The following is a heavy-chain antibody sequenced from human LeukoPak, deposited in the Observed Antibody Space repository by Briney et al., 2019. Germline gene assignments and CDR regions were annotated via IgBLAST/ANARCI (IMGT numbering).Heavy chain of an antibody. Sequence: GGSLRLSCAASGFTFSSYSMNWVRQAPGKGLEWVSSISSSSSYIYYADSVKGRFTISRDNSKNTLYLQMNSLRAEDTAVYYCARERGDYGDSFDYWGQGTLVTVSS. CDR3: ARERGDYGDSFDY. D-gene: IGHD4-17*01. CDR2: ISSSSSYI. V-gene: IGHV3-21*01. CDR1: GFTFSSYS. J-gene: IGHJ4*02.